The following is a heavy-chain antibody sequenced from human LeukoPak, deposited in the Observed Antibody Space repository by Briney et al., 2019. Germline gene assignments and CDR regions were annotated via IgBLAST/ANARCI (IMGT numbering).Heavy chain of an antibody. D-gene: IGHD6-13*01. Sequence: SETLSLTCTVSGGSISSGGYYWSWIRQHPGKGLEWIGYIYYSGSTYYNPSLKSRVTISVDTSKNQFSLKLSSVTAADTAVYYCARWDSSSCYFDYWGQGTLVNVSS. CDR3: ARWDSSSCYFDY. J-gene: IGHJ4*02. CDR2: IYYSGST. CDR1: GGSISSGGYY. V-gene: IGHV4-31*03.